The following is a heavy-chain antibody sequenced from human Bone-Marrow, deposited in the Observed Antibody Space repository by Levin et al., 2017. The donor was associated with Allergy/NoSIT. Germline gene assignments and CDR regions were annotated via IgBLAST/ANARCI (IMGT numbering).Heavy chain of an antibody. Sequence: WASVKVSCRASGGTFSSYVTTWVRQTPGQGLEWMGGITPIFDSVNYALKFQDRVTITADEPTSTVYMELTSLRSDDTAVYYCARGYPGGTIFGITVLGALHVWGQGTMVTVSS. CDR1: GGTFSSYV. J-gene: IGHJ3*01. D-gene: IGHD3-3*01. CDR3: ARGYPGGTIFGITVLGALHV. V-gene: IGHV1-69*13. CDR2: ITPIFDSV.